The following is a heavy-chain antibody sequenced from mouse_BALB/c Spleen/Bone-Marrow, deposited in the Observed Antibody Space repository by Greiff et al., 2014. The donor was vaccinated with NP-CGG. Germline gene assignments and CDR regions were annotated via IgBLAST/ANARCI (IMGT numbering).Heavy chain of an antibody. CDR1: GYAFSIYW. CDR2: IYPGDDDT. CDR3: ARGGISIDY. J-gene: IGHJ2*01. Sequence: QVQLQQSGAELVRPGSSVKISCKASGYAFSIYWMNWVKQRPGQGLEWIGQIYPGDDDTDYNGKFKGKATLTADRSSSTAYMQLNSLTSEDSAVHFCARGGISIDYWGQGTTLTVSS. V-gene: IGHV1-80*01.